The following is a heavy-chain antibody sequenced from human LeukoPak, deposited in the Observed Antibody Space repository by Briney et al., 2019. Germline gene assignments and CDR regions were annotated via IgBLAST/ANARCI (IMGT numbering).Heavy chain of an antibody. D-gene: IGHD2-2*01. CDR2: INHSGST. CDR1: GGSFSGYY. V-gene: IGHV4-34*01. J-gene: IGHJ6*03. CDR3: ARVKKTYCSSTSCYPVSRYYYYMDV. Sequence: PSETLSLTCAVYGGSFSGYYWSWIRQPPGKGLEWIGEINHSGSTNYNPSLKSRVTISVDTSKNQFSLKLSSVTAADTAVYYCARVKKTYCSSTSCYPVSRYYYYMDVWAKGPRSPSP.